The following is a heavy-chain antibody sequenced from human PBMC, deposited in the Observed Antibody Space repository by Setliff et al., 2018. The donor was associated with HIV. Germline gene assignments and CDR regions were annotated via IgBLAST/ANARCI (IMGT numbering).Heavy chain of an antibody. J-gene: IGHJ6*03. Sequence: SVKVSCKPSAYSFTSYDINWVRQARGQRLEWIGWIVVGSGNTNYAQKFQERVTITRDMSTSRAYMELSSLRSEDTAVYYCATDRVWAGDTRYYYYYMDVWGKGTTVTVSS. D-gene: IGHD7-27*01. CDR1: AYSFTSYD. CDR3: ATDRVWAGDTRYYYYYMDV. V-gene: IGHV1-58*02. CDR2: IVVGSGNT.